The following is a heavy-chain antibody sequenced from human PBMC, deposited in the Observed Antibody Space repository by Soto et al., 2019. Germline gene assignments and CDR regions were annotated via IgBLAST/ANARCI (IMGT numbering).Heavy chain of an antibody. Sequence: QVQLVESGGGVVQPGRSLRLSCAASGFTFSSYAMHWVRQAPGKGLEWVAVISYDGSNKYYADSVKGRFTISRDNSKNTLYLQMNSLRAEDTAVYYCAREEVVVPAAIQIGGMDVWGQGTTVTVSS. V-gene: IGHV3-30-3*01. D-gene: IGHD2-2*02. J-gene: IGHJ6*02. CDR3: AREEVVVPAAIQIGGMDV. CDR1: GFTFSSYA. CDR2: ISYDGSNK.